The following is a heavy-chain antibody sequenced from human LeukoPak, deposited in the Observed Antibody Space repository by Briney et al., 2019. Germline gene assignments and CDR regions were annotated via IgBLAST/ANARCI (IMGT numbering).Heavy chain of an antibody. D-gene: IGHD3-10*01. CDR2: ISHGVSTI. CDR3: AKKSRGSGSYYGDY. J-gene: IGHJ4*02. CDR1: GFTFSSYE. V-gene: IGHV3-48*03. Sequence: GGSLRLSCAASGFTFSSYEMNWVRQAPGKGLEWVSYISHGVSTIYYAVSVKGRFTISRDNSKNSLYLQMNSLRAEDTAVYYCAKKSRGSGSYYGDYWGQGILVTVSS.